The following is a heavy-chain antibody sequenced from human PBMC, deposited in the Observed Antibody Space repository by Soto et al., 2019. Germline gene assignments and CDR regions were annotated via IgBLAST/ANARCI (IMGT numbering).Heavy chain of an antibody. D-gene: IGHD1-1*01. CDR2: IYPGDSDT. CDR3: ASTQLSNNGYYYYGMDV. Sequence: KISCKGSGYSFTSYWIGWVRQMPGKGLEWMGIIYPGDSDTRYSPSFQGQVTISADKSISTAYLQWSSLKASDTAMYYCASTQLSNNGYYYYGMDVWGQGTTVTVSS. V-gene: IGHV5-51*01. CDR1: GYSFTSYW. J-gene: IGHJ6*02.